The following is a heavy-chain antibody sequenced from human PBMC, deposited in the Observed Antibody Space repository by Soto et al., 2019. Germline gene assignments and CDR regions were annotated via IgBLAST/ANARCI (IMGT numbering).Heavy chain of an antibody. CDR1: GYTFINYA. Sequence: QVQLVQSGAEVKKPGASVKVSCKASGYTFINYAIPWVRQAPGQRLEWMGWINAGNGDTKYSQKFQGRVTITRDNVENTANMGQSGLRSEGRAVYYCARGGGGYYFGCLGQGTLGTVFS. V-gene: IGHV1-3*01. J-gene: IGHJ4*02. CDR3: ARGGGGYYFGC. D-gene: IGHD2-15*01. CDR2: INAGNGDT.